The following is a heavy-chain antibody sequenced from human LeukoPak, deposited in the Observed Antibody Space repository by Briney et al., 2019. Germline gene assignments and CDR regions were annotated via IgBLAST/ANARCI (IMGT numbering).Heavy chain of an antibody. Sequence: GSLSLSCAASGFTFSSYSMNWVRQAPGKGLEWVSSISSSSYIYYADSVEGRFTISRDNAKNSLYLQMNSLRAEDTAVYYCANYGSGSYYPRGDGMDVWGQGTTVTVSS. J-gene: IGHJ6*02. V-gene: IGHV3-21*01. CDR3: ANYGSGSYYPRGDGMDV. D-gene: IGHD3-10*01. CDR2: ISSSSYI. CDR1: GFTFSSYS.